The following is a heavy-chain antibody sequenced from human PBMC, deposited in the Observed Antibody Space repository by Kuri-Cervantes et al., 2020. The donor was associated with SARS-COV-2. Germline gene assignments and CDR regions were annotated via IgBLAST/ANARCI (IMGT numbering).Heavy chain of an antibody. CDR3: ARGSIAAAWWGAFDI. Sequence: ASVKVSCKASGYTFTSYAMHWVRQAPGQRLEWMGWINAGNGNTKYSQKFQGRVTITRDTSASTAYMELSSLRSEDTAVYYCARGSIAAAWWGAFDIWGQGTMVTVSS. V-gene: IGHV1-3*01. CDR2: INAGNGNT. CDR1: GYTFTSYA. D-gene: IGHD6-13*01. J-gene: IGHJ3*02.